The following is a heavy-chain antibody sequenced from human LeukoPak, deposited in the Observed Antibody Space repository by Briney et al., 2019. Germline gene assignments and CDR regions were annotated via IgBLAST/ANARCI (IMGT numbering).Heavy chain of an antibody. Sequence: PSVALSLTCTVSRGSINSRSDYWWAWIRQPPGKGLEWIGGVYYDGSTYYKPSLKSRLTISVDMSKDQFSLNLTSVTAADTAVYFCARQRAGGTWAFEHWGQGTLLTVSS. J-gene: IGHJ4*02. V-gene: IGHV4-39*01. CDR2: VYYDGST. CDR3: ARQRAGGTWAFEH. D-gene: IGHD1-26*01. CDR1: RGSINSRSDYW.